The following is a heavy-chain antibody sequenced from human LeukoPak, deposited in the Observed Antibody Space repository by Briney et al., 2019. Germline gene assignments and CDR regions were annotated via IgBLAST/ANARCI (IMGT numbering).Heavy chain of an antibody. V-gene: IGHV1-3*01. J-gene: IGHJ5*02. CDR2: INAGNGNT. CDR3: ASHPRWNFLSHQFDP. Sequence: ASVKVSCKASGYTFTSYAMHWVRQAPGQRLEWMGWINAGNGNTKYSQKFQGRVTITRDTSASTAYMELSSLRSEDTAVYYCASHPRWNFLSHQFDPWGQGTLVTVSS. D-gene: IGHD1-7*01. CDR1: GYTFTSYA.